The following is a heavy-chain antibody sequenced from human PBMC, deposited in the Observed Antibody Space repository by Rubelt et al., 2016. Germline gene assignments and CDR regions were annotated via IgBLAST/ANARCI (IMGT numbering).Heavy chain of an antibody. Sequence: QLQLQESGPGLVKPSETLSLTCTVSGGSISSSGYYWGWIRQPPEKGLEWIASIHYSGRTDYNPSLKSRVNISLDTSKNQFSRKLTFLTAADTAVYYCARDLDKLELRRYFGYWGQGTLVTVSS. CDR3: ARDLDKLELRRYFGY. CDR2: IHYSGRT. CDR1: GGSISSSGYY. D-gene: IGHD1-7*01. J-gene: IGHJ4*02. V-gene: IGHV4-39*07.